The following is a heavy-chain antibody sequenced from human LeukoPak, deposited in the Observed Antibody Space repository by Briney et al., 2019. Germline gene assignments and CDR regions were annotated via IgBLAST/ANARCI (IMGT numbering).Heavy chain of an antibody. CDR1: GFTVSSNY. Sequence: LRLSCAASGFTVSSNYMSWVRQPPGKGLEWIGYIYYSGSTYYNPSLKSRVTISVDTSKNQFSLKLSSVTAADTAVYYCARDVSNYAYFDYWGQGTLVTVSS. V-gene: IGHV4-30-4*08. CDR2: IYYSGST. CDR3: ARDVSNYAYFDY. D-gene: IGHD4-11*01. J-gene: IGHJ4*02.